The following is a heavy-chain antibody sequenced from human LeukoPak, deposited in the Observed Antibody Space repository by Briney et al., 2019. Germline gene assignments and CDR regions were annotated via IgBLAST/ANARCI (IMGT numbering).Heavy chain of an antibody. CDR1: GGTFSSYA. CDR2: IIPIFGTA. Sequence: SVKVSCKASGGTFSSYAISWVRQAPGQGLEWMGGIIPIFGTANYAQKFQGRVTIPADESTSTAYMELSSLRSEDTAVYYCARFGSSTSCYRPACAFDIWGQGTMVTVSS. J-gene: IGHJ3*02. CDR3: ARFGSSTSCYRPACAFDI. D-gene: IGHD2-2*01. V-gene: IGHV1-69*01.